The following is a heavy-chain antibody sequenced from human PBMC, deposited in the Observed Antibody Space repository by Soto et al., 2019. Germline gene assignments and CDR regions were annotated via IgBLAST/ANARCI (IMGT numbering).Heavy chain of an antibody. D-gene: IGHD3-3*01. V-gene: IGHV3-11*01. CDR2: IDTSGTKI. CDR3: ASHYDMWSGYLSPVDY. J-gene: IGHJ4*02. Sequence: GGSMRLSCAAAGYTFSDYYMSWIRQAPGKGLEWISYIDTSGTKIYYADSVKGRFTITRDNAKNSLYLEMNSLRDEDTAVYYCASHYDMWSGYLSPVDYWGQGTLVTVSS. CDR1: GYTFSDYY.